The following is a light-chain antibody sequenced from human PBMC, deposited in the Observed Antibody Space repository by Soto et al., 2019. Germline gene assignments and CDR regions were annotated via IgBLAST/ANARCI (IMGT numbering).Light chain of an antibody. Sequence: QSVLTQPPSASGSPGQSVTISCTGTSSDVGGYNSVSWYQQHPGKAPKLMIYEVTKRPSGVPECCSGSKSGNTDSLTVSGLQAEDEAAYYCSSYAGSNNVAFGGGTQLTVL. CDR3: SSYAGSNNVA. V-gene: IGLV2-8*01. J-gene: IGLJ2*01. CDR1: SSDVGGYNS. CDR2: EVT.